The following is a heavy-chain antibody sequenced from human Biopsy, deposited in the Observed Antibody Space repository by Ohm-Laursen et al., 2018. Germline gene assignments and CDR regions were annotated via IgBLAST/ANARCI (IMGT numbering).Heavy chain of an antibody. V-gene: IGHV3-11*01. J-gene: IGHJ5*02. Sequence: SLRLSCSASGFNFDDWYMGWVRQAPGKGLEWISDISSSSLTISYGDSVKGRCTISRDSSTNTLYLQMNGLRADDTAVYYCATGPVQMVYANLRGEFASWGQGALVTVSS. CDR1: GFNFDDWY. CDR2: ISSSSLTI. D-gene: IGHD2-8*01. CDR3: ATGPVQMVYANLRGEFAS.